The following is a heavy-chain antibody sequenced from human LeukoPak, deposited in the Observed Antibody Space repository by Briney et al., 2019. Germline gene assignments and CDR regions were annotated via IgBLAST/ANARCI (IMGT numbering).Heavy chain of an antibody. Sequence: GASVKVSCKASGYTFTGYYMHWVRQAPGQGLEWMGWINPNSGGTNYAQKFQGRVTMTSDTSLRTAYMDLSRLRSDDTAVYYCASGSSGWFDYFDYWGQGTLVTVSS. J-gene: IGHJ4*02. CDR1: GYTFTGYY. D-gene: IGHD6-19*01. CDR3: ASGSSGWFDYFDY. V-gene: IGHV1-2*02. CDR2: INPNSGGT.